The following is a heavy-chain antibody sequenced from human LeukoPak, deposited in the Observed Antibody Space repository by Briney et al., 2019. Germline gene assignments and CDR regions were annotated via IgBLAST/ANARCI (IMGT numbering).Heavy chain of an antibody. CDR1: GGTFSSYA. CDR2: IIPIFGTA. V-gene: IGHV1-69*13. D-gene: IGHD3-10*01. J-gene: IGHJ5*02. Sequence: SVKVSCKASGGTFSSYAISWVRQAPGQGLEWMGGIIPIFGTANYAQKFQGRVTITADESTSTAYMELSSLRSEDTAVYYCARERMVRGVIIPTPFDPWGQGTLVTVSS. CDR3: ARERMVRGVIIPTPFDP.